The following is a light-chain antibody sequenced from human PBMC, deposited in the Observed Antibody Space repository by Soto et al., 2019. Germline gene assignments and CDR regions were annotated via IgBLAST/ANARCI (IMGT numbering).Light chain of an antibody. CDR3: HNYNSAPLT. CDR2: AAS. V-gene: IGKV1-27*01. CDR1: QGISNS. J-gene: IGKJ3*01. Sequence: DIQMTQSPSSLSASVGDTVTITCRASQGISNSLAWFQQKPGRVPQFLIYAASTLQPGVPPRFSGSGSGTDFTLTISSLQPEDVATYYCHNYNSAPLTFGPGTRVDIK.